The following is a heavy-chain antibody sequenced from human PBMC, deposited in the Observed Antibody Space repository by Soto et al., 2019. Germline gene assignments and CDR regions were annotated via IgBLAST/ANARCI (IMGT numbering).Heavy chain of an antibody. CDR1: GYTFTGYY. CDR2: INPNSGGT. V-gene: IGHV1-2*02. J-gene: IGHJ5*02. D-gene: IGHD3-10*01. CDR3: ATEETDGGFDP. Sequence: ASVKVSCKASGYTFTGYYMHWVRQAPGQGLEWMGWINPNSGGTYYAQKFQGRVTMTRDTSISTAYMELSRLRSDDTAVYYCATEETDGGFDPWGQGTLVTVSS.